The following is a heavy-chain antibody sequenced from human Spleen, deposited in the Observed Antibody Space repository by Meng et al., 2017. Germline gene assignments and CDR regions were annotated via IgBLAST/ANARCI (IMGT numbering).Heavy chain of an antibody. J-gene: IGHJ5*02. D-gene: IGHD4-17*01. V-gene: IGHV2-5*02. CDR1: GFSLSTSGVS. CDR3: AHRTTVTTRVFDP. Sequence: QITLRESGPTLVKPTQTLTLTCTFSGFSLSTSGVSVGWIRQPPGKALEWLALIYWDDDKRYSPSLKSRLSIIKDTSKNQVVLIMTNVDPVDTATYYCAHRTTVTTRVFDPWGQGTLVTVSS. CDR2: IYWDDDK.